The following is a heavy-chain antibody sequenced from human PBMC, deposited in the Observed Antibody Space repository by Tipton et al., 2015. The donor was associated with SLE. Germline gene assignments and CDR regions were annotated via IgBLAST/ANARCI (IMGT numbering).Heavy chain of an antibody. CDR3: ARGKCDNGGDDYAFDI. CDR1: GFTFSSYD. J-gene: IGHJ3*02. Sequence: SLRLSCAASGFTFSSYDMHWVRQATGKGLEWVSAIGTAGGTYYPGSVKGRFTISRENARNSLYLQMNSLRAGDTAVYYCARGKCDNGGDDYAFDIWGQGTMVTVSS. V-gene: IGHV3-13*01. D-gene: IGHD4-23*01. CDR2: IGTAGGT.